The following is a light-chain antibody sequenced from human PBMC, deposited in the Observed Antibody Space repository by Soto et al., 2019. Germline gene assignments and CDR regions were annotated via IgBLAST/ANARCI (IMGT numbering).Light chain of an antibody. CDR2: DAS. CDR3: LQCRNWPLT. Sequence: EIVMTQSPATLSVSPGEGATLSCKASQTVYNNLAWYQQRPGQPPRLLIYDASTRATGISARFSGSGYGTEFTLTISSLQSEDFAGYFGLQCRNWPLTFGGGTKVEIK. J-gene: IGKJ4*01. V-gene: IGKV3-15*01. CDR1: QTVYNN.